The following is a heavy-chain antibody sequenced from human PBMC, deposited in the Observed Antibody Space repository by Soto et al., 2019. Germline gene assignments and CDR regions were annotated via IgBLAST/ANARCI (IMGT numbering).Heavy chain of an antibody. CDR3: ARDPDAVNYYDSSGYYYPTG. D-gene: IGHD3-22*01. CDR1: GYTFTGYY. J-gene: IGHJ4*02. Sequence: ASVKVSCKASGYTFTGYYMRWVRQAPGQGLEWMGWINPNSGGTNYAQKFQGRVTMTRDTSISTAYMELSRLRSGDTAVYYCARDPDAVNYYDSSGYYYPTGWGQGTLVTVSS. V-gene: IGHV1-2*02. CDR2: INPNSGGT.